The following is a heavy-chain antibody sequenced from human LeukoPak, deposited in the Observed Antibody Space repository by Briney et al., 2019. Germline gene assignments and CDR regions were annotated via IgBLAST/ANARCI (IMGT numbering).Heavy chain of an antibody. CDR2: ISSSGSTI. CDR1: GFTFSKYE. J-gene: IGHJ4*02. D-gene: IGHD5-18*01. CDR3: AQIYTYGSSQFDY. Sequence: GGSLRLSCAASGFTFSKYEMNWVRQAPGKGLEWVSYISSSGSTIYYADSVKGRFTISRDNAKNSLYLQMNSLRAEDTAVYYCAQIYTYGSSQFDYWGQGTLVTVSS. V-gene: IGHV3-48*03.